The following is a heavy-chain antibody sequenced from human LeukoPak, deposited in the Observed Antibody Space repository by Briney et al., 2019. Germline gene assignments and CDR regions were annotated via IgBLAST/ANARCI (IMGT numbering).Heavy chain of an antibody. CDR3: ARLGQQLAGDDAFDI. Sequence: GESLKISCKGSETRLGTYGFGGGRKIPGKGLGWLGFIYPGDSDTRYSPSFQGQVTISVDKSISTAYLQWSSLKASDTAMYYCARLGQQLAGDDAFDIWGQGTMVTVSS. J-gene: IGHJ3*02. V-gene: IGHV5-51*01. CDR1: ETRLGTYG. CDR2: IYPGDSDT. D-gene: IGHD6-13*01.